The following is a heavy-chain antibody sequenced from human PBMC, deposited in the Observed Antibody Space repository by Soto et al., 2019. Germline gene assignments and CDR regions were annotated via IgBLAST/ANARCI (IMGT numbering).Heavy chain of an antibody. J-gene: IGHJ2*01. CDR2: IKHSGST. CDR1: GGSFSDYY. D-gene: IGHD3-10*02. V-gene: IGHV4-34*01. Sequence: QVRLQQWGAGLLKPSETLPLTCAIYGGSFSDYYWSWIRQHPGKGLEWIGEIKHSGSTNYNPSLKSRDTISVDTSKNQFTLKLNSVTAADTAVYYCSRDVPSRYFDLWGRGTPVTVSS. CDR3: SRDVPSRYFDL.